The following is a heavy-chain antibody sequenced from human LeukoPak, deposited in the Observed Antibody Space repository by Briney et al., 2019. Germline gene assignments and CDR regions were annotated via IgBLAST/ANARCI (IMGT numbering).Heavy chain of an antibody. Sequence: SETLSLTCTASGGSISSSSYYWGWIRQPPGKGLEWIGSIYYSGSTYYNPSLKSRVTISVDTSKNQFSLKLSSVTAADTAVYYCARVAVAGTMDYWGQGTLSPSPQ. CDR2: IYYSGST. J-gene: IGHJ4*02. V-gene: IGHV4-39*01. CDR1: GGSISSSSYY. CDR3: ARVAVAGTMDY. D-gene: IGHD6-19*01.